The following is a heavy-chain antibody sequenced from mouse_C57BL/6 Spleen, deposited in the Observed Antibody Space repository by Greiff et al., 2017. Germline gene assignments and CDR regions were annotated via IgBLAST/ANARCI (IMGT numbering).Heavy chain of an antibody. CDR2: IHPNSGST. CDR3: ARKEYWNVKAFAY. J-gene: IGHJ3*01. CDR1: GYTFTSYW. V-gene: IGHV1-64*01. D-gene: IGHD5-1*01. Sequence: VQLQQPGAELVKPGASVKLSCKASGYTFTSYWMHWVKQRPGQGLEWIGMIHPNSGSTNYNEKFKSKATLTVDKSSSTAYMQLSSLTSEDSAVYYCARKEYWNVKAFAYWGQGTLVTVSA.